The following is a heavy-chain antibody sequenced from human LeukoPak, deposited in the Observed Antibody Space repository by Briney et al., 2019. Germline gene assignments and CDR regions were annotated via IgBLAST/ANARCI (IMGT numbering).Heavy chain of an antibody. Sequence: SETLSLTCTVSGGSISSSSYYWSWIRQPPGKGLEWIGYIYHSGSTYYNPSLKSRVTISVDRSKNQFSLKLSSVTAADTAVYYCARVSLMAGRWPLFDLWGRGTLVTVSS. V-gene: IGHV4-30-2*01. CDR1: GGSISSSSYY. CDR3: ARVSLMAGRWPLFDL. D-gene: IGHD5-24*01. CDR2: IYHSGST. J-gene: IGHJ2*01.